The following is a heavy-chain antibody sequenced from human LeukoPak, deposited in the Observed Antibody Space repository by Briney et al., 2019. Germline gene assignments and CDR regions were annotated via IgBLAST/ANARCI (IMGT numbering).Heavy chain of an antibody. V-gene: IGHV3-30*02. CDR2: IRYDGSNK. D-gene: IGHD3-10*01. Sequence: PGGSLRLSCAASGFTFSSYGMHWVRQAPGKGLEWVAFIRYDGSNKYYADSVKGRFTISRDNSKNTLYLQMNSLRAEDTAVYYCAKEFGYYGSAYWYYMDVWGKGTTVTVSS. J-gene: IGHJ6*03. CDR1: GFTFSSYG. CDR3: AKEFGYYGSAYWYYMDV.